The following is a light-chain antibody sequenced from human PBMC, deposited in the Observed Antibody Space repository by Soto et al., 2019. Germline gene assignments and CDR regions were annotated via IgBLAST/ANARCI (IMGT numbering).Light chain of an antibody. CDR2: GAS. V-gene: IGKV3D-15*01. CDR3: QQYNKWPLIT. J-gene: IGKJ5*01. CDR1: QSISIG. Sequence: EIVMTQSQPTLSVSPGSTPTLPCRASQSISIGLAWYRQKPGQAPRLVXYGASTRATGTPARFSGSGSATDFTLTISSLQSEDFALYYGQQYNKWPLITFGQGTRLETK.